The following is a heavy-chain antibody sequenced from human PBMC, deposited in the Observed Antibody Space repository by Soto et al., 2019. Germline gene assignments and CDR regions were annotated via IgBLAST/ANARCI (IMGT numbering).Heavy chain of an antibody. V-gene: IGHV3-33*01. J-gene: IGHJ6*02. D-gene: IGHD3-16*01. Sequence: GGSLRLSCAASGFTFSSYGMHWVRQAPGKGLEWVAVIWYGGSNKYYADSVKGRFTISRDNSKNTLYLQMNSLRAEDTAVYYCARVGXVLALHPSYYYYYGMDVWGQGTTVTVSS. CDR1: GFTFSSYG. CDR3: ARVGXVLALHPSYYYYYGMDV. CDR2: IWYGGSNK.